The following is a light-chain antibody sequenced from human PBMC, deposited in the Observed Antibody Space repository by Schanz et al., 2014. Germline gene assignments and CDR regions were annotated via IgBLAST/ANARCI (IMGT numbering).Light chain of an antibody. J-gene: IGLJ1*01. Sequence: QSALTQPASVSGSPGQSITISCTGTSSDVGNYNFVSWYQHHPGKAPKLMIYEVSKRPSGVPDRFSGSKSGNTASLTVSGLQAEDEADYYCSSYAGNKYVFGTGTKLTVL. CDR3: SSYAGNKYV. V-gene: IGLV2-8*01. CDR2: EVS. CDR1: SSDVGNYNF.